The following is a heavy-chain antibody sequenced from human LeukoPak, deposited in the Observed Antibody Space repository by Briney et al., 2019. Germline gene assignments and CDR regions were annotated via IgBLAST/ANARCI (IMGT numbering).Heavy chain of an antibody. CDR2: IYYSGSA. J-gene: IGHJ6*02. D-gene: IGHD5-12*01. CDR3: ARARIVATTWYGMDV. CDR1: GGSVSSGSYY. V-gene: IGHV4-61*01. Sequence: SESLSLTCTVSGGSVSSGSYYWSWIRQPPGKGLEWIGYIYYSGSAKYNPSLKSRVTISVDTSKNQFSLKLSSVTAADTAVYYCARARIVATTWYGMDVWGQGTTVTVSS.